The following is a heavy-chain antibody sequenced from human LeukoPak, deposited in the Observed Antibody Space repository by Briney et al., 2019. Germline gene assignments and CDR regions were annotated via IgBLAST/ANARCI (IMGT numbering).Heavy chain of an antibody. D-gene: IGHD3-22*01. J-gene: IGHJ3*02. CDR2: ISYIGRT. V-gene: IGHV4-59*11. CDR1: DDSFSSHY. Sequence: SETLSLTCAVSDDSFSSHYWTWIRQPPGKGLEWIGYISYIGRTNYNPSLKSRVTISIDTSKNQFSLKLTSVTAADTAVYYCAGGYYYDSSGYPDAFDIWGQGTMVTVSS. CDR3: AGGYYYDSSGYPDAFDI.